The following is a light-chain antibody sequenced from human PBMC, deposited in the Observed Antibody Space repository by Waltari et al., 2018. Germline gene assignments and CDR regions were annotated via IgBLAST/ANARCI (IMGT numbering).Light chain of an antibody. CDR3: TSYTSSSISHVL. V-gene: IGLV2-14*01. CDR2: EVS. J-gene: IGLJ2*01. CDR1: SSDVGGYNY. Sequence: QSALTQPASVSGSPGQSLPIPCTGTSSDVGGYNYLSWYQHQPGKAPKLIIDEVSNRPSGVSNRFSGSKSGNTASLTISWLQAEDEGDYYCTSYTSSSISHVLFGGGTKLSVL.